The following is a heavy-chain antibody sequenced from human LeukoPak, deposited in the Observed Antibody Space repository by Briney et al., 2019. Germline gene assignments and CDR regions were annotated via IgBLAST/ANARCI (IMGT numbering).Heavy chain of an antibody. CDR1: GGSFSGYY. Sequence: PSETLSFTCAVYGGSFSGYYWSWIRQPPGKGLEWIGEINHSGSTNYNPSLKSRVTMSVDTSKNQFSLKLSSVTAADTAVYYCARSEYGLICDRYYYYYYGMDVWGQGTTVTVSS. J-gene: IGHJ6*02. D-gene: IGHD4/OR15-4a*01. CDR3: ARSEYGLICDRYYYYYYGMDV. CDR2: INHSGST. V-gene: IGHV4-34*01.